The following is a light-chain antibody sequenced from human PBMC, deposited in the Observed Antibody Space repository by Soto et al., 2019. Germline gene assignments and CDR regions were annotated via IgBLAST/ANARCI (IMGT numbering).Light chain of an antibody. CDR3: QQYYSTPLT. CDR1: QSISSY. Sequence: DIQMTQSPSSLSASVGDRVTITCRASQSISSYLNWYQQKPGKAPKLLIYWASTRESGVPDRFSGSGSGTDFTLTISSLQAEDVAVYYCQQYYSTPLTFGGGTKVDI. CDR2: WAS. V-gene: IGKV1-39*01. J-gene: IGKJ4*01.